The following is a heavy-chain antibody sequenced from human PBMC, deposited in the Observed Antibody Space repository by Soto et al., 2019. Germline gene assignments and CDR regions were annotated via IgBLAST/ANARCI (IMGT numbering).Heavy chain of an antibody. CDR2: IIPYNGNT. Sequence: QVPLVQSGAEVKKPGASVKVSCKASGYTFPSYGITWVRQAPGQGLEWMGWIIPYNGNTNSAQRLQGRISMTTDTSTSTAYMELRSLRSDDTAVYYCARDALGLQWLPYYSDYWGQGTLVTVSS. CDR3: ARDALGLQWLPYYSDY. V-gene: IGHV1-18*01. J-gene: IGHJ4*02. CDR1: GYTFPSYG. D-gene: IGHD6-19*01.